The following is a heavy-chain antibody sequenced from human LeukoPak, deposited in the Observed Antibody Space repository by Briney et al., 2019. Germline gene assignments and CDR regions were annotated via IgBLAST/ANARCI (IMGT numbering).Heavy chain of an antibody. J-gene: IGHJ6*03. D-gene: IGHD1-26*01. Sequence: GKSLRLSCAASGFTFSSYAMYWVRQAPGKGLEWVAVISYDGSNKNYADSVKGRFTISRDNSKNTLYLQMNSLRAEDTAVYYCAKPDGSYTWNYYYMDVWGKGTTVTVSS. CDR1: GFTFSSYA. V-gene: IGHV3-30*04. CDR3: AKPDGSYTWNYYYMDV. CDR2: ISYDGSNK.